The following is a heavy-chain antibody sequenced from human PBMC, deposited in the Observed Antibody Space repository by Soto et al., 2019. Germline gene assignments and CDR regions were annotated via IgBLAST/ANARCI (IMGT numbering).Heavy chain of an antibody. Sequence: PSETLSLTCTVSGGSISNYYWSWIRQPPGKGLEWIGYIYYSGSTNYNPSLKSRVTISVDTSKNQFSLKLSSVTAADTAVYYCARGFPGYYFDYWGQGTLVTVSS. CDR1: GGSISNYY. J-gene: IGHJ4*02. V-gene: IGHV4-59*01. CDR3: ARGFPGYYFDY. CDR2: IYYSGST. D-gene: IGHD3-10*01.